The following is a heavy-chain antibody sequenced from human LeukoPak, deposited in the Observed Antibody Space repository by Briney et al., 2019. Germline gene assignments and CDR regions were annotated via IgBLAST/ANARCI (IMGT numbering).Heavy chain of an antibody. J-gene: IGHJ3*02. V-gene: IGHV3-21*01. D-gene: IGHD1-1*01. CDR1: GFTFSSYS. CDR3: ARFRNCNDAFDI. Sequence: GWSLRLFCAASGFTFSSYSMNWVRQAPGKGLEWVSSISSSSSYIYYADSVKGRFTISRDNAKNALYLQMNSLRAEDTAVYYCARFRNCNDAFDIWGQGTMVTVSS. CDR2: ISSSSSYI.